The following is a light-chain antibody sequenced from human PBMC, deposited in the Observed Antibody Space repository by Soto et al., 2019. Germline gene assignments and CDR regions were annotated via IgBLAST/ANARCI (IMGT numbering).Light chain of an antibody. CDR1: SSNIGAGYD. J-gene: IGLJ1*01. CDR3: LSYDSSLSGWV. Sequence: QSVLTQPPSVSGAPGQRITISCTGSSSNIGAGYDVHWFQQVPGTAPTLLIYFNNNRPSGVPDRFSGSKSGTSASLAITGFQVEVVVVFFCLSYDSSLSGWVFGTGTKLTVL. V-gene: IGLV1-40*01. CDR2: FNN.